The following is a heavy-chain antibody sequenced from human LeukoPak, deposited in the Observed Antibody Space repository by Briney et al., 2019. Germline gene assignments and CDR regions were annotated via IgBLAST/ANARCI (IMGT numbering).Heavy chain of an antibody. CDR3: ARGYSSRSWFDP. J-gene: IGHJ5*02. CDR1: GGSFSGYY. V-gene: IGHV4-34*01. CDR2: INHSGST. Sequence: SETLSLTCAVYGGSFSGYYWSWIRQPPGKGLEWIGEINHSGSTNYNPSLKSRVTKSVDTSKNQFSLKLSSVTAADTAVYYCARGYSSRSWFDPWGQGTLVTVSS. D-gene: IGHD6-13*01.